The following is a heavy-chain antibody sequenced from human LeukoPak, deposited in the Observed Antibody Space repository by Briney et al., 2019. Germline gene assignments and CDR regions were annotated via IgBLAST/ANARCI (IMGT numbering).Heavy chain of an antibody. CDR1: GFTFNTYW. D-gene: IGHD2-2*01. CDR3: ASTPNIVVVPAASENFDY. CDR2: VRPDGREQ. V-gene: IGHV3-7*01. Sequence: GGSLRLSCSASGFTFNTYWMSWVRQAPGKGLQWVANVRPDGREQRYVDSVKGRFTISRDNAKNLVYLQMNSLRAEDTAVYYCASTPNIVVVPAASENFDYWGQGTLVTVSS. J-gene: IGHJ4*02.